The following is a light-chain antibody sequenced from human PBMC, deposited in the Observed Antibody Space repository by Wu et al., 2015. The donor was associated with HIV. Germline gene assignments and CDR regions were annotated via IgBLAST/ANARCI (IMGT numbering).Light chain of an antibody. CDR1: QSISTS. Sequence: DIQMTQSPSTLSASVGDRVVITCRASQSISTSLAWYQQKPGKAPNLLIYQASSLETGVPSRFSGSGSGTEFTPTISSLQPDDFATYYCQQYNDYSWAFGQGTKVEIQ. CDR3: QQYNDYSWA. J-gene: IGKJ1*01. V-gene: IGKV1-5*03. CDR2: QAS.